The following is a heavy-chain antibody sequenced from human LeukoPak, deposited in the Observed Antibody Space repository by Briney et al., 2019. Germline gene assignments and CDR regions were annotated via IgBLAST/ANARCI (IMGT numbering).Heavy chain of an antibody. CDR3: AKRPSAYCFEGGCYFTY. CDR2: ISGSGANT. Sequence: PGGSLRLSCAASGFSFSSYAMSWVRQAPGRGLEWVSAISGSGANTYYADSVKGRFTISRDNAKDTLHLQMNTLRAEDTAVYYCAKRPSAYCFEGGCYFTYWGQGTLVIVSS. D-gene: IGHD2-21*01. J-gene: IGHJ4*02. V-gene: IGHV3-23*01. CDR1: GFSFSSYA.